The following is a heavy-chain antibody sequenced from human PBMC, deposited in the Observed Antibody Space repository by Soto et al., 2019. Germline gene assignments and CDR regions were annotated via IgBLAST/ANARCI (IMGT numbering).Heavy chain of an antibody. Sequence: PGGSLRLSCAASGFPFSSYAMSWVRQAPGKGLEWVSAISGSGGSTYYADSVKGRFTISRDNSKNTLYLQMNSLRAEDTAVYYCAKGPLLLWFGELFNKPSLDYGMDVWGQGTTVTVSS. CDR3: AKGPLLLWFGELFNKPSLDYGMDV. V-gene: IGHV3-23*01. CDR1: GFPFSSYA. J-gene: IGHJ6*02. D-gene: IGHD3-10*01. CDR2: ISGSGGST.